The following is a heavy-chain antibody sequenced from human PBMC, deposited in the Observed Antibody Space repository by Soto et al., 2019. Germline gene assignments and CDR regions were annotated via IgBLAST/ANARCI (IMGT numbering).Heavy chain of an antibody. CDR3: AKDYYYDSSGYASPDY. D-gene: IGHD3-22*01. V-gene: IGHV3-23*01. Sequence: GGSLRLSCAASGFTFSTYAMTWVRQVPGKGLEWVSASRGSGASTYYADSVKGRFTISRDNSKNTLFLQMNSLRVEDTALYYCAKDYYYDSSGYASPDYWGRGTLVTVSS. CDR2: SRGSGAST. CDR1: GFTFSTYA. J-gene: IGHJ4*02.